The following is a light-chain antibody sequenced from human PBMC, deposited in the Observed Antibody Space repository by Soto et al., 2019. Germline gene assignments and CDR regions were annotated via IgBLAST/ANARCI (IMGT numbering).Light chain of an antibody. CDR1: QSVSSSY. CDR3: QQYGSSPST. Sequence: EIVLTQSPGTLSLSPGERATLSCRASQSVSSSYLAWYQQKPGQAPRLLIYGASNRATGIPDRFSGSGSGTDFTLTISRLEPEDFAVYYCQQYGSSPSTFGPGTKVDIE. CDR2: GAS. J-gene: IGKJ3*01. V-gene: IGKV3-20*01.